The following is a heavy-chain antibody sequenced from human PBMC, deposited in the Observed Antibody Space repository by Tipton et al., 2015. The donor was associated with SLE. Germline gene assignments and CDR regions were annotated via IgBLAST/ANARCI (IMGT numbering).Heavy chain of an antibody. D-gene: IGHD3-22*01. CDR1: GGSISSGGYY. CDR3: ARPDVFDSSGYYGWYFDL. Sequence: TLSLTCTVSGGSISSGGYYWSWIRQPPGKGLEWIGEINHSGSTNYNPSLKSRVTISVDTSKNQFSLKLSSVTAADTAVYYCARPDVFDSSGYYGWYFDLWGRGTLVTVSS. CDR2: INHSGST. V-gene: IGHV4-61*08. J-gene: IGHJ2*01.